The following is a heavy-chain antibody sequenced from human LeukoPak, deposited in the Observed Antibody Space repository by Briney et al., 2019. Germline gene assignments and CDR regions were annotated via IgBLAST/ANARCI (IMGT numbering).Heavy chain of an antibody. CDR1: GCTFSDSA. Sequence: PGGSLRLSCAASGCTFSDSAVSWVRQAPGEGLEWVSSISDTGGRTYYADSVKGRFAISRDNSRNTVFLQMNSLRAGDTAIYYCAKGGQDYDFWRFDLWGQGILVAVSS. V-gene: IGHV3-23*01. J-gene: IGHJ5*02. D-gene: IGHD3-3*01. CDR3: AKGGQDYDFWRFDL. CDR2: ISDTGGRT.